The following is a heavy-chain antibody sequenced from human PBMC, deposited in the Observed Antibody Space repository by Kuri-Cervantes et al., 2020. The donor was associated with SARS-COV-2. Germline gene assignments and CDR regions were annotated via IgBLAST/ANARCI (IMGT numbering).Heavy chain of an antibody. CDR1: GFIFSDYY. V-gene: IGHV3-11*04. CDR2: ISGSGSAI. Sequence: SCAASGFIFSDYYMTWIRQPPGKGLEWVSYISGSGSAINYTDSVKGRFTISRDNAKNSVFLQMNSLRAEDTAVYYCARDLRLGNSLDYWGQGTLVTVSS. D-gene: IGHD7-27*01. CDR3: ARDLRLGNSLDY. J-gene: IGHJ4*02.